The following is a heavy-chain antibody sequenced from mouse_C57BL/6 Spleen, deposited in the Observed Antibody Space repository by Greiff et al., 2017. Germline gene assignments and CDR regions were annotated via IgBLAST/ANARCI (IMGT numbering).Heavy chain of an antibody. J-gene: IGHJ1*03. CDR3: AREGWLTWYFDV. Sequence: VMLVESGPELVKPGASVKISCKASGYAFSSSWMNWVKQRPGKGLEWIGRIYPGDGDTNYNGKFKGKATLTADKSSSTAYMQLSSLTSEDSAVYFCAREGWLTWYFDVWGTGTTVTVSS. CDR1: GYAFSSSW. D-gene: IGHD2-3*01. V-gene: IGHV1-82*01. CDR2: IYPGDGDT.